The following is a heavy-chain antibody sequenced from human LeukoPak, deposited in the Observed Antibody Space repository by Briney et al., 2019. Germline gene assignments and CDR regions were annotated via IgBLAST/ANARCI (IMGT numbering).Heavy chain of an antibody. CDR2: ISSSSSYI. Sequence: NTGGSLRLSCAVSGFTSSSYSMTWVRQAPGKGLEWVSSISSSSSYIYYADSVKGRFTISRDNAKNSLYLQMNSLRAEDTAVYYCARDHYYDSSKGWVDYWGQGTLVTVSS. J-gene: IGHJ4*02. D-gene: IGHD3-22*01. CDR1: GFTSSSYS. CDR3: ARDHYYDSSKGWVDY. V-gene: IGHV3-21*01.